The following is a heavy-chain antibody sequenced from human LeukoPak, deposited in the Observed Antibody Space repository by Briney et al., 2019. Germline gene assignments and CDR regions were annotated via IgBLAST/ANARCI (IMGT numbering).Heavy chain of an antibody. CDR3: ARVSRIVGATTDY. CDR2: IYTSGNT. Sequence: PSQTLSLTCSVSGGFISGASNFWSWIRQPAGKNLEWIGRIYTSGNTNYNPSFESRVTISMDTSTNQVSLKLSSVTDAGTAVYYCARVSRIVGATTDYWGLGTLVTVSS. V-gene: IGHV4-61*02. CDR1: GGFISGASNF. D-gene: IGHD1-26*01. J-gene: IGHJ4*02.